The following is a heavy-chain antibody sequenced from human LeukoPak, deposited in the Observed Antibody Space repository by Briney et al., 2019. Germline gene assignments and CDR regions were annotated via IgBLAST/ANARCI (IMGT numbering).Heavy chain of an antibody. CDR3: ARDSSGWPPSDY. CDR2: ISSSSSNI. J-gene: IGHJ4*02. CDR1: GFTFSSYS. Sequence: GGSLRLSCAASGFTFSSYSMNWVRQAPGKGLEWVSSISSSSSNIYYADSVKGRFTISRDNAKNSLYLKMNRLRAADTAVYYFARDSSGWPPSDYWGQGTLVTVSS. D-gene: IGHD6-19*01. V-gene: IGHV3-21*01.